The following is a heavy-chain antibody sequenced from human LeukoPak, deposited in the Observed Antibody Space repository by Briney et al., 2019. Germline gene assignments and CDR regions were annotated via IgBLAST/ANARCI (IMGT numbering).Heavy chain of an antibody. CDR3: AKNGLRPNSYYMDV. Sequence: GGSLRLSCAASGFTFSGYDMHWVRQAPGKGLEWVAFMSYDGSNRYYADSVKGRFTISRDISKNTLYLQMNTLRTEDTALYFCAKNGLRPNSYYMDVWGKGAAVTVSS. J-gene: IGHJ6*03. D-gene: IGHD4-17*01. CDR2: MSYDGSNR. CDR1: GFTFSGYD. V-gene: IGHV3-30*18.